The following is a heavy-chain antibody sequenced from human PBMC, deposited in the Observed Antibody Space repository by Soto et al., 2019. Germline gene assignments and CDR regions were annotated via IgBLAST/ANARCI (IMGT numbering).Heavy chain of an antibody. D-gene: IGHD6-6*01. V-gene: IGHV3-23*01. CDR1: GFTFSSYA. Sequence: AGGSLRLSCAASGFTFSSYAMSWVRQAPGKGLEWVSAISGSGGSTYYADSVKGRFTISRDNSKNTLYLQMNSLRAEDTAVYYCAKCGSSFLPLYVDYWGQGTLVTVSS. CDR3: AKCGSSFLPLYVDY. CDR2: ISGSGGST. J-gene: IGHJ4*02.